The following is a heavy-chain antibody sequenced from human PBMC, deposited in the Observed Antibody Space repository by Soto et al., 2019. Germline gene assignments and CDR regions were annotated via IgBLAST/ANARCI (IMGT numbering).Heavy chain of an antibody. Sequence: QVQLQQWGAGLLKPSETLSLTCAVYGGSFSGYYWSWIRQPPGKGLEWIGEINHSGSTNYNPSLKSRVTISVDTSKNQFSLKLSSVTAADTAVYYCARGRGKRSSSWVDYFDYWGQGTLVTVSS. V-gene: IGHV4-34*01. J-gene: IGHJ4*02. CDR1: GGSFSGYY. CDR2: INHSGST. CDR3: ARGRGKRSSSWVDYFDY. D-gene: IGHD6-13*01.